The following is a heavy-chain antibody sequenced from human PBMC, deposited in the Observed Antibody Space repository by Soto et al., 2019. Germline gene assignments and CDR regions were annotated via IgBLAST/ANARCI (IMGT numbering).Heavy chain of an antibody. D-gene: IGHD3-9*01. Sequence: EVQLLESGGGLVPPGGSLRLSCAASGFTFPRNAMNWVRQAPGKGLEWVSTISGRSGSTYYADSVKGRFTISRDNSKNTLYLKMNSLRAEDTAIYYCAKVGYDILTGYYNSNDYWGQGTLVTVSS. CDR3: AKVGYDILTGYYNSNDY. V-gene: IGHV3-23*01. J-gene: IGHJ4*02. CDR1: GFTFPRNA. CDR2: ISGRSGST.